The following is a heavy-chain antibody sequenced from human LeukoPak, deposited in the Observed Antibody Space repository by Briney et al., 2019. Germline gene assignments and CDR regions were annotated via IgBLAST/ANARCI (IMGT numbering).Heavy chain of an antibody. CDR1: GYSFNDKY. J-gene: IGHJ5*02. V-gene: IGHV1-2*02. Sequence: GASVKVSCKASGYSFNDKYLHWVRQAPAQGLEWMGSINPNSGGTNYAQKFQGRVTMTTDTSMSTAYMELSRLTSDDTAVYYCARAGGRSWFDPWGQGTLVTVSS. CDR3: ARAGGRSWFDP. CDR2: INPNSGGT.